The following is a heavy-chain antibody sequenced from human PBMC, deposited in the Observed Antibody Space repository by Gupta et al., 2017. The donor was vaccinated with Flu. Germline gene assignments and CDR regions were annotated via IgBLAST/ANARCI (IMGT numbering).Heavy chain of an antibody. V-gene: IGHV3-30*18. J-gene: IGHJ4*02. CDR3: VKGTSENHY. CDR2: ILYDGSEK. Sequence: QLQLVESGGGVVQPGRSLGPSFAASGRSFPNYAVDWVRQAPGKGLEWLAGILYDGSEKYYADSVKGRFTISRDKSTNTVFLHLNSVTTEDTAVYYCVKGTSENHYWGQGTLVTVSS. D-gene: IGHD6-6*01. CDR1: GRSFPNYA.